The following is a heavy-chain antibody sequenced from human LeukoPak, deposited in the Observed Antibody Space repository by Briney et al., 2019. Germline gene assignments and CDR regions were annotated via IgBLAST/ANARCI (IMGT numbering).Heavy chain of an antibody. D-gene: IGHD6-13*01. Sequence: PGGSLRLSCAASGFIFSGYGMHWVRQAPGKGLQWVTFIRYEGSNKYYADSVKGRFTISRDNSKNTLYLQMNSLRVEDTAVYYCAKESDVAAAGIDYWGQGTLVTGSS. CDR3: AKESDVAAAGIDY. J-gene: IGHJ4*02. CDR2: IRYEGSNK. CDR1: GFIFSGYG. V-gene: IGHV3-30*02.